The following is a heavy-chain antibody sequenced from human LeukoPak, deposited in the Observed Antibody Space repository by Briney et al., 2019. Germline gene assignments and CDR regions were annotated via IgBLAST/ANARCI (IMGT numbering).Heavy chain of an antibody. V-gene: IGHV4-34*01. Sequence: PSETPSLTCAVYGGSFSGYYWSWIRQPPGKGLEWIGEINHSGSTNYNPSLKSRVTISVDTSKNQFSLKLSSVTAADTAVYYCARDQYSGSYFPYWGQGTLVTVSS. J-gene: IGHJ4*02. CDR2: INHSGST. CDR3: ARDQYSGSYFPY. D-gene: IGHD1-26*01. CDR1: GGSFSGYY.